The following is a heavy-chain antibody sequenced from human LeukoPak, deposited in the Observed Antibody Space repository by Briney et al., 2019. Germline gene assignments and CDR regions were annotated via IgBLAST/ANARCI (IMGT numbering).Heavy chain of an antibody. V-gene: IGHV3-74*01. J-gene: IGHJ4*02. Sequence: GGSLRLSCAASGFTFSNYWMHWVRQGPGKRLVWVSRINGDGSTTNYADSVKGRFTISRDNAKNTLFLQMNSLRAEDTAVYYCAGGRGSYGLWDSWGQGTLVTVSS. CDR3: AGGRGSYGLWDS. D-gene: IGHD1-26*01. CDR1: GFTFSNYW. CDR2: INGDGSTT.